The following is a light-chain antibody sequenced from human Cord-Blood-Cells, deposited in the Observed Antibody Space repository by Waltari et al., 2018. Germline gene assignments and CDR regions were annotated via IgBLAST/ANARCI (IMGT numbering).Light chain of an antibody. Sequence: ELVLTQSPGTLSLSPGAGATPSCRASQRVSSSYLAWYQQKPGQAPRLLIYGASSRATGIPDRFSGSGSGTDFTLTISRLEPEDFAVYYCQQYGSSPWTFGQGTKVEIK. CDR2: GAS. CDR1: QRVSSSY. J-gene: IGKJ1*01. V-gene: IGKV3-20*01. CDR3: QQYGSSPWT.